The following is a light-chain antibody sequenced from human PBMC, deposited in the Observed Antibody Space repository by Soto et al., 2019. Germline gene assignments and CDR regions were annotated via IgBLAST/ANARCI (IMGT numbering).Light chain of an antibody. Sequence: DIQMTQSPSTLSASVGDRVTITCRASQSISDWLAWYQQRSGKAPKLLIYKASSLQSGVPPRFSGSGSGTEVTITISSLQPDYFASYYCQQYNRFPYTFGHGTKLEIK. J-gene: IGKJ2*01. CDR3: QQYNRFPYT. CDR2: KAS. CDR1: QSISDW. V-gene: IGKV1-5*03.